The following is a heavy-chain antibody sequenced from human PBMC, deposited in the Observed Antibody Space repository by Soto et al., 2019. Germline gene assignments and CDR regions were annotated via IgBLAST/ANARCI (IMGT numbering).Heavy chain of an antibody. D-gene: IGHD6-19*01. Sequence: QVQLQESGPGLVKPSETLSLTCTVSGGSISSYYWSWIRQPPGKRLEWIGYIYYSGSTNYNPSLKSRVTISVDTSKNQFSLKLSSVTAADTAVYYCARGHSSGWIDAFDIWGQGTMVTVSS. V-gene: IGHV4-59*01. CDR3: ARGHSSGWIDAFDI. J-gene: IGHJ3*02. CDR2: IYYSGST. CDR1: GGSISSYY.